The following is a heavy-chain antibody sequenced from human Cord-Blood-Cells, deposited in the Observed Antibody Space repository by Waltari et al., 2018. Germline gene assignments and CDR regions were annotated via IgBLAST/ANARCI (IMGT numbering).Heavy chain of an antibody. CDR1: GFTVSSNS. J-gene: IGHJ4*02. D-gene: IGHD1-26*01. CDR2: IYSGGST. CDR3: ASTIGSYYDY. Sequence: EVQLVESGGGLVQPGGSLRLSCAASGFTVSSNSMRWVRQAPGKGLEWVSVIYSGGSTYYADSVKGRFTISRHNSKNTLYLQMNSLRAEDTAVYYCASTIGSYYDYWGQGTLVTVSS. V-gene: IGHV3-53*04.